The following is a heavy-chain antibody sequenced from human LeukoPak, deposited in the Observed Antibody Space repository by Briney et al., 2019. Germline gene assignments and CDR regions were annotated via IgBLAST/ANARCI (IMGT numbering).Heavy chain of an antibody. J-gene: IGHJ4*02. CDR3: ARGNYYDSSGYSQYYFDY. CDR1: GGSFSGYY. Sequence: SETLSLTCAVYGGSFSGYYWSWIRQPPGKGLEWIGEINHSGSTNYNPSLKSRVTISVDTSKNQFSLKLSSVTAADTAVYYCARGNYYDSSGYSQYYFDYWGQGTLVTVSS. D-gene: IGHD3-22*01. CDR2: INHSGST. V-gene: IGHV4-34*01.